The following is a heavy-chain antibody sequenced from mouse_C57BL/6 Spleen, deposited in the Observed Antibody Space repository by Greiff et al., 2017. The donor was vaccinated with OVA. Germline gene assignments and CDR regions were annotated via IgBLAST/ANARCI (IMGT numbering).Heavy chain of an antibody. CDR1: GYTFTGYW. D-gene: IGHD1-1*02. CDR2: ILPGSGST. V-gene: IGHV1-9*01. CDR3: ARKGGYWDFDD. J-gene: IGHJ1*03. Sequence: QVQLKQSGAELMKPGASVKLSCKATGYTFTGYWIEWVKQRPGHGLEWIGEILPGSGSTNYNEKFKGKATLTADTSSNTAYMQLSSLTTEDSAIYYCARKGGYWDFDDWGTGTTVTVSS.